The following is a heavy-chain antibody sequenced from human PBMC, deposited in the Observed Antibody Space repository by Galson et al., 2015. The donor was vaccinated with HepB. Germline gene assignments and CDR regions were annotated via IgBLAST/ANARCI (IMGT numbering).Heavy chain of an antibody. J-gene: IGHJ4*02. CDR3: ARDSAGSGSSQDY. D-gene: IGHD3-10*01. Sequence: TLSLTCTVSGGSISSGSYYWSWIRQPAGKGLEWIGRIYTSGSTNYNPSLKSRVTMSVDTSKNQFSLKLSSVTAADTAVYYCARDSAGSGSSQDYWGQGTLVTVSS. CDR1: GGSISSGSYY. V-gene: IGHV4-61*02. CDR2: IYTSGST.